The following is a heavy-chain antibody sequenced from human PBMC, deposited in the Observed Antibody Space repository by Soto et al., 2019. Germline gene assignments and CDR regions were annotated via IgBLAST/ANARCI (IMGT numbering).Heavy chain of an antibody. V-gene: IGHV3-66*01. CDR1: GFTVSSNY. CDR2: IYSGGST. CDR3: ARGPGVVITYFDY. J-gene: IGHJ4*02. Sequence: EVQLVESGGGLVQPGGSLRLSCAASGFTVSSNYMSWVRQAPGKGLEWVSVIYSGGSTYYADSVKGRFTISRDNSKNTLYLQMNSLRAEDTAVYYCARGPGVVITYFDYWGQGTLVTVSS. D-gene: IGHD3-22*01.